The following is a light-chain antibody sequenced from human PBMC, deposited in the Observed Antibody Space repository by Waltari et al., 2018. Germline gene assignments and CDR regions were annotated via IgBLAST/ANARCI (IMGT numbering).Light chain of an antibody. CDR2: GAS. CDR1: QSVRSD. V-gene: IGKV3-15*01. Sequence: EIVMTQSPATQSVFPGERATLSCRPSQSVRSDLAWYQHKPGQAPRLLIYGASTRATGIPARFSGSGSGTEFPLTISRLQSEDFAVYYCQQYYDWPGTFGQGTKVEIK. CDR3: QQYYDWPGT. J-gene: IGKJ1*01.